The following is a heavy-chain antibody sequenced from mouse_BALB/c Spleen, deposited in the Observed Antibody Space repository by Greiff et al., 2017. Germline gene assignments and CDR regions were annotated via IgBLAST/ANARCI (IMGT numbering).Heavy chain of an antibody. CDR3: AREGVRHAMDY. J-gene: IGHJ4*01. CDR1: GYTFTSYY. CDR2: INPSNGGT. V-gene: IGHV1-53*01. Sequence: QVQLQQSGAELVKPGASVKLSCKASGYTFTSYYMYWVKQRPGQGLEWIGGINPSNGGTNFNEKFKGKATLTSDKSSSTAYMELSSLTSEDSAVYYCAREGVRHAMDYWGQGTSVTVSS. D-gene: IGHD2-14*01.